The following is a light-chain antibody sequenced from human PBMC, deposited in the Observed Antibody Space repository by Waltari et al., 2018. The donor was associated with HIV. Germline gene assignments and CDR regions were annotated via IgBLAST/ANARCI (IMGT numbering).Light chain of an antibody. CDR2: KND. V-gene: IGLV1-47*01. J-gene: IGLJ3*02. Sequence: QSVLTQPPSASGAPGQSVTISCSGGNFNIGRNYVYWYQQFPGTAPKLLIYKNDQRPSGVPDRFSGSKSGTSGSLAISGLRSEDEADYYCAAWEDNFWVFGGGTKLTVL. CDR1: NFNIGRNY. CDR3: AAWEDNFWV.